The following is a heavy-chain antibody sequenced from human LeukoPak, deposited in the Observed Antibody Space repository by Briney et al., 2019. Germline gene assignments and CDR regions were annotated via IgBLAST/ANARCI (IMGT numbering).Heavy chain of an antibody. V-gene: IGHV3-21*01. Sequence: GGSLRLSCAASGFTFSSYSMNWVCQAPGKGLEWVSSISSSSSYIYYADSVKGRFTISRDNAKNSLYLQMNSLRAEDTAVYYCARDYCSGGSCYSDYFDYWGQGTLVTVSS. D-gene: IGHD2-15*01. CDR3: ARDYCSGGSCYSDYFDY. J-gene: IGHJ4*02. CDR1: GFTFSSYS. CDR2: ISSSSSYI.